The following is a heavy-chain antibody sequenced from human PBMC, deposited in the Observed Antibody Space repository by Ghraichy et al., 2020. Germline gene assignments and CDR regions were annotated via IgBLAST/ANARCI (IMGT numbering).Heavy chain of an antibody. Sequence: ASVKVSCKIGREHVRGSERNWVWHAAGGGQEWMGWINPNGGGTVYAQRFQGRVAMTGEASISTAYMDLSRLTSDDTAVYYCGRQEGPTALVPWGQGSLVTVAS. CDR1: REHVRGSE. CDR2: INPNGGGT. J-gene: IGHJ5*02. V-gene: IGHV1-2*02. D-gene: IGHD4-17*01. CDR3: GRQEGPTALVP.